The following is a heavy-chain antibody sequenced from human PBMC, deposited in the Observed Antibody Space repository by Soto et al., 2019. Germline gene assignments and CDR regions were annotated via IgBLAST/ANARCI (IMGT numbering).Heavy chain of an antibody. CDR2: MNPNSGNT. V-gene: IGHV1-8*01. CDR1: GYSCTSYA. CDR3: ARDLGANWNDVDY. J-gene: IGHJ4*02. D-gene: IGHD1-20*01. Sequence: QVQLVQYGAEVKKPGASVKVSCKASGYSCTSYAINWVRQATGQGLEWMGWMNPNSGNTGYAQKFQGRVTMTRNTSISTAYMELSSLRSEDTAVYYCARDLGANWNDVDYWGQGTLVTVSS.